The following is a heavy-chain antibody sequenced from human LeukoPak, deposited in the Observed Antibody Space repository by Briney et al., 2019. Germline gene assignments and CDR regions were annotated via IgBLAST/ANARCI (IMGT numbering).Heavy chain of an antibody. D-gene: IGHD4-17*01. CDR3: ARASDDYGDRPFDY. CDR1: GGSISSGDYY. J-gene: IGHJ4*02. V-gene: IGHV4-30-4*01. CDR2: IYYSGST. Sequence: PSQTLSLTCTVSGGSISSGDYYWSWIRQPPGKGLEWIGYIYYSGSTYYNPSLKSRVTISVDTSKNQFSLKLSSVTAADTAVYYCARASDDYGDRPFDYWGQGTLVTVSS.